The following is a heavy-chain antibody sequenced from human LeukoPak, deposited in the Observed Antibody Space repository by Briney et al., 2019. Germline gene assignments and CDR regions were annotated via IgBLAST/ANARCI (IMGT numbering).Heavy chain of an antibody. J-gene: IGHJ6*03. Sequence: SETLSLTCTVSGGSINSYYWSWIRQPAGKGLEWIGRIYTSGSTNYNPSLKSRVTMSVDTSKNQFSLKLSSVTAADTAVYYCARGGSRWYGYYYMDVWGKGTTVTVSS. CDR1: GGSINSYY. CDR3: ARGGSRWYGYYYMDV. CDR2: IYTSGST. V-gene: IGHV4-4*07. D-gene: IGHD6-13*01.